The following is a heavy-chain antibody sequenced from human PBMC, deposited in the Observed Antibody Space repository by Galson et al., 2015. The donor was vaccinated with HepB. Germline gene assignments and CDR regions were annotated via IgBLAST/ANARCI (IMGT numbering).Heavy chain of an antibody. D-gene: IGHD6-19*01. J-gene: IGHJ4*02. CDR3: AHRIYSSDGEGFDY. Sequence: PALVKPTQTLTLTCTFSGFSLNTGGVGVGWIRQPPGKALEWLALFYWNDDKSYSPSLESRLNIPKDTPKNQVVHTITNMDPVDTATYYCAHRIYSSDGEGFDYWGQGILVTVSS. CDR2: FYWNDDK. CDR1: GFSLNTGGVG. V-gene: IGHV2-5*01.